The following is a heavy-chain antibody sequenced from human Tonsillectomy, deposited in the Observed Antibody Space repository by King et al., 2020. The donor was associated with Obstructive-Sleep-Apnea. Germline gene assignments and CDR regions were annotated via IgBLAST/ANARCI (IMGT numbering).Heavy chain of an antibody. J-gene: IGHJ2*01. D-gene: IGHD6-19*01. Sequence: VQLVESGGGLVKPGGSLRLSCAASGFTFSNAWMSWVRQAPGKGLEWVGRIKSKTDGGTTDYAAPVKGRFTISRDDSKNTLYLQMNSLKTEDTAVYYCTTDLGSGWYDWYFGLWGRGTLVTVSS. CDR3: TTDLGSGWYDWYFGL. CDR1: GFTFSNAW. V-gene: IGHV3-15*01. CDR2: IKSKTDGGTT.